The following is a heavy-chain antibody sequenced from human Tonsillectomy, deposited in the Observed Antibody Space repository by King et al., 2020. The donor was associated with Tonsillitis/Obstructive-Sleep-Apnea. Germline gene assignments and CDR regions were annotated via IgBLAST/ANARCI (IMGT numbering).Heavy chain of an antibody. CDR2: LYSGGST. CDR3: ARAGYSSSWSLFDY. Sequence: VQLVESGGGLIQPGGSLRLSCAASGFTVSSNYMSWVRQAPGKGLEWVSVLYSGGSTYYADSVKGRFTISRDNSKNTRYLQMNSLSAEDKAVYYCARAGYSSSWSLFDYWGQGTLVTVSS. J-gene: IGHJ4*02. V-gene: IGHV3-53*01. D-gene: IGHD6-13*01. CDR1: GFTVSSNY.